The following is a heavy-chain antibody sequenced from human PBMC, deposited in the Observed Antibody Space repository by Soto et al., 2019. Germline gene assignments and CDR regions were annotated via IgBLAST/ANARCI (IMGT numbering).Heavy chain of an antibody. D-gene: IGHD6-6*01. V-gene: IGHV3-23*01. CDR2: ISGSGGST. CDR3: AIKGGQLVEYYYYGMDV. CDR1: GFTFSGYA. J-gene: IGHJ6*02. Sequence: GSLRLSCAASGFTFSGYAMSWVRQAPGKGLEWVSAISGSGGSTYYADYVKGRFTISRDNSKNTLYLQMNSLRAEDTAVYYFAIKGGQLVEYYYYGMDVWGQGTTVTVS.